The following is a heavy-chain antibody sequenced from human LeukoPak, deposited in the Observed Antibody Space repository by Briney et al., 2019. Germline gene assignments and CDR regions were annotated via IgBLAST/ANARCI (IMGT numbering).Heavy chain of an antibody. CDR2: LSYDGSNK. CDR3: ATMSTDGNSRYYPPVDY. CDR1: GFTFSSYG. Sequence: GGSLRLSCAASGFTFSSYGMHWVRQAPGKGLEWVAFLSYDGSNKDYTDSVKGRFTISRDNSKNTLFLQMNSLRVEDTAVYYCATMSTDGNSRYYPPVDYWGQGTLVTVSS. J-gene: IGHJ4*02. V-gene: IGHV3-30*03. D-gene: IGHD3-22*01.